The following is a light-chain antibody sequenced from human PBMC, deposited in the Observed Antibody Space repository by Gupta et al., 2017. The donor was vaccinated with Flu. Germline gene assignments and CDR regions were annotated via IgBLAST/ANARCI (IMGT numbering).Light chain of an antibody. CDR1: LGISGN. CDR2: GVS. V-gene: IGKV3-15*01. J-gene: IGKJ4*01. Sequence: PATLSVSPGAGATLSCRASLGISGNLAWFQQRPGQAPRLLIYGVSTRAAGIPARFSGSGSGTDFTLTISSLQSEDFAVYYCQQDNNWPLTFGGGTKVEIK. CDR3: QQDNNWPLT.